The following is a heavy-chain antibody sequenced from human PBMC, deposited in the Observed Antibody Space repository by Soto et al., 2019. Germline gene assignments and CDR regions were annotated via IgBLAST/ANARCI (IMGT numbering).Heavy chain of an antibody. J-gene: IGHJ5*02. V-gene: IGHV3-30-3*01. CDR3: ARDQEYYDFWSGYYSGNWFDP. Sequence: GSLRLSCTASGFTFSSYAMHWVRQAPGKGLEGVAVISYDGSNKYYADSVKGRFTISRDNSKNTLYLQMNSLRAEDTAVYYCARDQEYYDFWSGYYSGNWFDPWGQGTQVTVYS. D-gene: IGHD3-3*01. CDR1: GFTFSSYA. CDR2: ISYDGSNK.